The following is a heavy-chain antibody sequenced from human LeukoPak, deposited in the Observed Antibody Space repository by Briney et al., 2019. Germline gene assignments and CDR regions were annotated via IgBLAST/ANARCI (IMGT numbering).Heavy chain of an antibody. J-gene: IGHJ6*03. D-gene: IGHD3-3*01. CDR2: IYYSGST. V-gene: IGHV4-30-4*08. Sequence: PSETLSLTCTVSGGSISSGDYYWSWIRQPPGKGLEWIGYIYYSGSTHYNPSLKSRITISLDTSKNQFSLKLSSVTAADTAVYYCARAYYDFWSGYTYYYYYMDVWGKGTTVTVSS. CDR3: ARAYYDFWSGYTYYYYYMDV. CDR1: GGSISSGDYY.